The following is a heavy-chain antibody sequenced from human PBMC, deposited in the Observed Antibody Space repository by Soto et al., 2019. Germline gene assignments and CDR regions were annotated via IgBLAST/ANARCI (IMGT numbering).Heavy chain of an antibody. CDR1: GGSFSGYY. CDR3: ARGRSSSCNWFDP. D-gene: IGHD6-13*01. Sequence: SETLSLTCAVYGGSFSGYYWSWIRQPPGKGLEWIGEINHSGSTNYNPSLKSRVTISVDTSKNQFSLKLSSVTAADTAVYYCARGRSSSCNWFDPWGQGTLVTVSS. V-gene: IGHV4-34*01. CDR2: INHSGST. J-gene: IGHJ5*02.